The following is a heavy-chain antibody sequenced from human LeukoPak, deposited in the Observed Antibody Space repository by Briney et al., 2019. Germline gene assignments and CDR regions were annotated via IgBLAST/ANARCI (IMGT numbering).Heavy chain of an antibody. CDR1: GFTFSTYS. J-gene: IGHJ4*02. D-gene: IGHD3-22*01. V-gene: IGHV3-21*01. CDR2: ITSNSDYI. Sequence: PGGSLRLSCAASGFTFSTYSMNWVRQAPGQGLEWVSSITSNSDYIYYADSVKGRFTISRDNAKNSLYLQMNSLRAEDTAVYYCARDTYHYDSSGYYYVLDFWGQGVLVTVSS. CDR3: ARDTYHYDSSGYYYVLDF.